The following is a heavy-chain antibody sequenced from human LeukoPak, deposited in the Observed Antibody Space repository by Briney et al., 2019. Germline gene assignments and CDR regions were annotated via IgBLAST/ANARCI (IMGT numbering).Heavy chain of an antibody. CDR2: INHSGST. Sequence: PSETLSLTCAVYGGSFSGYYWSWIRQPPGKGLEWIGEINHSGSTNYNPSLKSRVTISVDTSKNQFSLKLSSVTAADTAVYYCARRSDTSGYYDDYWGQGTLVTVSS. CDR3: ARRSDTSGYYDDY. D-gene: IGHD3-22*01. J-gene: IGHJ4*02. V-gene: IGHV4-34*01. CDR1: GGSFSGYY.